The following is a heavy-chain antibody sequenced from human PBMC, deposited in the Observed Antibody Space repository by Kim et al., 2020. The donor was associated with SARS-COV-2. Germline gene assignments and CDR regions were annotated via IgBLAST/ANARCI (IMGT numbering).Heavy chain of an antibody. Sequence: GGSLILSCAASRFTFSSYAMNWVRQAPGKGLDWVSGISGSGGSTSYADSVKGRFTISRDNSKNTLYLQMNSLRAEDTAVYYCAKDPLGDYGSWFDPWGQGTLVTVSS. J-gene: IGHJ5*02. CDR3: AKDPLGDYGSWFDP. V-gene: IGHV3-23*01. CDR1: RFTFSSYA. D-gene: IGHD4-17*01. CDR2: ISGSGGST.